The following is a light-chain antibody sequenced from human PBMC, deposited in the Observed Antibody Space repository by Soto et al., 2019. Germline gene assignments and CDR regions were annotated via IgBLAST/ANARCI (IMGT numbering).Light chain of an antibody. J-gene: IGKJ1*01. V-gene: IGKV1-5*03. CDR2: EAS. CDR3: QQYDFLVGT. CDR1: QSINKW. Sequence: VAMTQSPSALSASVGDRVTMTCRASQSINKWLAWYIQKPGKAPNLLIYEASSLHSGVPSRFSGSGFGTEFTLTINSLQLDDFATYYCQQYDFLVGTFGQGTKVEV.